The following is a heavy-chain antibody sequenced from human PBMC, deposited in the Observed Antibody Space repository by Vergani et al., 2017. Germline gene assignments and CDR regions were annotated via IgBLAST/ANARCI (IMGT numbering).Heavy chain of an antibody. J-gene: IGHJ5*02. Sequence: QVQLQASGPRLVRPSETLSLTCPVSGYSISSGYYWGWVRQPPGKGLEWIATIYYFGSSYFNPSLESRVRISIDKSENQFALNLTSVTAADTAVYYCARIYRWYGELSTDPWGQGTLVTVSS. V-gene: IGHV4-38-2*01. CDR3: ARIYRWYGELSTDP. CDR1: GYSISSGYY. D-gene: IGHD3-10*01. CDR2: IYYFGSS.